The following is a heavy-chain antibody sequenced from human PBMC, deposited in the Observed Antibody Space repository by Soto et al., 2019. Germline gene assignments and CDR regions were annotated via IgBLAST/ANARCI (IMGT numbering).Heavy chain of an antibody. V-gene: IGHV1-8*01. CDR1: GYTFTSYD. CDR3: ARGPTYYDFWSGPRGFFYMDV. D-gene: IGHD3-3*01. J-gene: IGHJ6*03. Sequence: ASVKVSCKASGYTFTSYDINWVRQATGQGLKWMGWMNPNSGNTGYAQKFQGRVTMTRNTSISTAYMELSSLRSEDTAVYYCARGPTYYDFWSGPRGFFYMDVWGKGTTVTVSS. CDR2: MNPNSGNT.